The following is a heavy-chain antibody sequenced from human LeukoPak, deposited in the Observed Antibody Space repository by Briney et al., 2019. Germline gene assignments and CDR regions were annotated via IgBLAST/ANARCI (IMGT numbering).Heavy chain of an antibody. V-gene: IGHV3-7*01. CDR2: IKQDGSEK. Sequence: GGSLRLSCAASGFTFSSYGMHWVRQAPGKGLEWVANIKQDGSEKYYVDSVKGRFTISRDNAKNSLYLQMNSLRAEDTAVYYCARTTVYYYDSSGYDYWGQGTLVTVSS. D-gene: IGHD3-22*01. CDR3: ARTTVYYYDSSGYDY. J-gene: IGHJ4*02. CDR1: GFTFSSYG.